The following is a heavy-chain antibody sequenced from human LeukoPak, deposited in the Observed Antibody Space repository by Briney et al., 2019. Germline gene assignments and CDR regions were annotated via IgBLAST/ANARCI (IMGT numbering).Heavy chain of an antibody. CDR1: GYTFTSYG. CDR3: AATKGIAVAGHFDY. V-gene: IGHV1-18*01. CDR2: ISAYNGNT. D-gene: IGHD6-19*01. J-gene: IGHJ4*02. Sequence: ASVKVSCKASGYTFTSYGISWVRQAPGQGLEWMGWISAYNGNTNYAQKLQGRVTMTTDTSTSTAYVELRSLRSDDTAVYYCAATKGIAVAGHFDYWGQGTLVTVSS.